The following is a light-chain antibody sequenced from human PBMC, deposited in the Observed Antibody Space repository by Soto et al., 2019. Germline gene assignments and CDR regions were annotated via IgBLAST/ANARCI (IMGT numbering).Light chain of an antibody. CDR3: LQHARPLYT. CDR1: HSLSRSY. CDR2: CAS. J-gene: IGKJ2*01. V-gene: IGKV3-20*01. Sequence: EGALTTSPGTLSLSPGEGTTLSCRASHSLSRSYLAWYQQKPGQAPRLLLYCASNRATGIPHRFSGSGSGTDFTLTISRLEPEEFAVYFCLQHARPLYTFGQGTKLEIK.